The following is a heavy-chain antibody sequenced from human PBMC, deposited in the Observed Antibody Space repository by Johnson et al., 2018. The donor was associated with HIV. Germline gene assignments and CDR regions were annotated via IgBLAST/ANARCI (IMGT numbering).Heavy chain of an antibody. D-gene: IGHD7-27*01. Sequence: VQLVESGGGLVKPGGSLRISCAASGFSFTNAWMSWVRQAPGRGLEWVGRIKSEVDDGTTDYAAPVKGRFAISRDDSKHMLYLQMNSLKTEDTAVYYCTTDGVLGSFDIWGQGTMVAVSS. CDR1: GFSFTNAW. J-gene: IGHJ3*02. V-gene: IGHV3-15*01. CDR2: IKSEVDDGTT. CDR3: TTDGVLGSFDI.